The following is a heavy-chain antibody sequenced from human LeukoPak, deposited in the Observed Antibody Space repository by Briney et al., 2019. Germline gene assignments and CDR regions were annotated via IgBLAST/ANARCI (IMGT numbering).Heavy chain of an antibody. Sequence: SVKVSCKASGYTLTSYAISWVRQAPGQGLEWMGRIIPILGIANYAQKFQGRVTITADKSTSTAYMELSSLRSEDTAVYYCASPNDYGDYGRHEAFDIWGQGTMVTVSS. CDR1: GYTLTSYA. CDR2: IIPILGIA. V-gene: IGHV1-69*04. D-gene: IGHD4-17*01. CDR3: ASPNDYGDYGRHEAFDI. J-gene: IGHJ3*02.